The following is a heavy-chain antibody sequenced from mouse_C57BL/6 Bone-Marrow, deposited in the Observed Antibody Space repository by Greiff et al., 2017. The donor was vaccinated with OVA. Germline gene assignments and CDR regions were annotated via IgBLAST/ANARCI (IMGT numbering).Heavy chain of an antibody. CDR3: ARWDYGSSYVGYAMDY. D-gene: IGHD1-1*01. J-gene: IGHJ4*01. CDR1: GYTFTSYW. V-gene: IGHV1-64*01. CDR2: IHPNSGST. Sequence: QVQLPQPGAELVKPGASVKLSCKASGYTFTSYWMHWVKQRPGQGLEWIGMIHPNSGSTNYNEKFKSKATLTVDKSSSTAYMQLSSLTSEDSAVYYCARWDYGSSYVGYAMDYWGQGTSVTVSS.